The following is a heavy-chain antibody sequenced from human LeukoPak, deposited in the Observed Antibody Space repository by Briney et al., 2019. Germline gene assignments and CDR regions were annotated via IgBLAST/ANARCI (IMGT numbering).Heavy chain of an antibody. CDR1: GGSISSGGYS. V-gene: IGHV4-30-2*01. CDR3: ARMVRGVRYFDH. Sequence: PSETLSLTCAVSGGSISSGGYSWSWIRQPPGKGLEWIGYIYHSGSTYYNPSLKSRVTISVDTSKKQFSLNLRSVTAADTAVYYCARMVRGVRYFDHWGQGNLVTVSS. CDR2: IYHSGST. D-gene: IGHD3-10*01. J-gene: IGHJ4*01.